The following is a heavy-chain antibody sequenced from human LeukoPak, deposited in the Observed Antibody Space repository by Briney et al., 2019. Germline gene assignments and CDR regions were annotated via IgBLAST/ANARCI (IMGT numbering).Heavy chain of an antibody. J-gene: IGHJ4*02. Sequence: GGSLRLSCAASGFTVSSYWMRWVRQAPGKGLVWVSRINSDGSSTSYADSVKGRFTISRDNAKNTLYLQMNSLRAEDTAVYYCARVPYSSSWSLDYWGQGTLVTVSS. V-gene: IGHV3-74*01. D-gene: IGHD6-13*01. CDR2: INSDGSST. CDR1: GFTVSSYW. CDR3: ARVPYSSSWSLDY.